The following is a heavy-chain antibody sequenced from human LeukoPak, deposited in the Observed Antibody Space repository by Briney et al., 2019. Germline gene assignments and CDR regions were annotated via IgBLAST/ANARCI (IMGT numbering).Heavy chain of an antibody. D-gene: IGHD2-15*01. V-gene: IGHV3-33*01. J-gene: IGHJ6*02. CDR3: ARAGCTGGSCLAYNYYGMDV. Sequence: PGRSLRLSCAASGFTFNTYGMNWVRQAPGKGLEWEAIIWYDGSNKYYANSVKGRFTISRDNSKNTLYLQMNSLRAEDTAVYYCARAGCTGGSCLAYNYYGMDVWGQGTTVTVSS. CDR1: GFTFNTYG. CDR2: IWYDGSNK.